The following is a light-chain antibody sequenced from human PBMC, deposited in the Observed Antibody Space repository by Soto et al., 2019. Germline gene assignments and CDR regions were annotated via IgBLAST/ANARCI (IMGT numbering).Light chain of an antibody. CDR3: LQFDNSPLYT. Sequence: DIVLTQSPATLSLSPGQRATLACRASQSVSSSSITWYQQKPGQAPRLLIYGASTRATGIPDRFSGSGSGTAFSLTISRLEPEDFAVYYCLQFDNSPLYTFGPGTKVEIK. CDR2: GAS. J-gene: IGKJ2*01. V-gene: IGKV3-20*01. CDR1: QSVSSSS.